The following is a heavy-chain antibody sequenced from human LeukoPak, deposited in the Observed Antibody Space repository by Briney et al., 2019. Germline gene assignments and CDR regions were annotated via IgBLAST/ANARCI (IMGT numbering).Heavy chain of an antibody. CDR3: ARVVAVAGYDY. CDR1: GGSISSYY. J-gene: IGHJ4*02. Sequence: PSETLSLTCTVSGGSISSYYWSWIRQPPGKGLEWVSSISSSSSYIYYADSVKGRFTISRDNAKNSLYLQMNSLRAEDTAVYYCARVVAVAGYDYWGQGTLVTVSS. V-gene: IGHV3-21*01. D-gene: IGHD6-19*01. CDR2: ISSSSSYI.